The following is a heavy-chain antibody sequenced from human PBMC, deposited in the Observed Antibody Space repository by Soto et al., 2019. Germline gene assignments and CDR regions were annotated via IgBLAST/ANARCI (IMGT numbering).Heavy chain of an antibody. D-gene: IGHD1-1*01. CDR1: GYTFTRFG. CDR2: ITVDNGHT. Sequence: QVQLVQSEGEMKKPGASVKVSCKASGYTFTRFGIGWVRQAPGQGLEYMGWITVDNGHTDYAQKFRGRVTMTVDTSTTTVYMELTNLISDDTAVYYCARFLQLRPLDYWGQGTLVTVSS. V-gene: IGHV1-18*04. J-gene: IGHJ4*02. CDR3: ARFLQLRPLDY.